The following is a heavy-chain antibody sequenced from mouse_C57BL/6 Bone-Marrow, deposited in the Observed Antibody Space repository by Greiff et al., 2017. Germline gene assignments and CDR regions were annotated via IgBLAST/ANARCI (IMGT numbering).Heavy chain of an antibody. V-gene: IGHV1-81*01. CDR3: ARHYSNYGAY. J-gene: IGHJ3*01. CDR1: GYTFTSYG. CDR2: IYPRSGNT. D-gene: IGHD2-5*01. Sequence: QVQLQQSGAELARPGALVKLSCKASGYTFTSYGISWVKQRTGQGLEWIGEIYPRSGNTYYNEKFKGKATLTADKSSSTAYMELRSLTSEDSAVYFCARHYSNYGAYWGQGTLVTVSA.